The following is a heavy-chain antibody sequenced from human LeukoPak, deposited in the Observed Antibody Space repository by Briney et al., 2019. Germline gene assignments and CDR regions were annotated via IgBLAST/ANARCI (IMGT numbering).Heavy chain of an antibody. V-gene: IGHV3-23*01. Sequence: GGSLRLSCAASGFTFSSYAMSWVRQAPGKGLEWVSAISGSDGSTYYADSLKGRFTISRDNSKNTLYLQMNSLRAEDTAVYYCAPLGYCSDTSCSDTDYWGQGTLVTVSS. CDR1: GFTFSSYA. CDR3: APLGYCSDTSCSDTDY. D-gene: IGHD2-2*01. J-gene: IGHJ4*02. CDR2: ISGSDGST.